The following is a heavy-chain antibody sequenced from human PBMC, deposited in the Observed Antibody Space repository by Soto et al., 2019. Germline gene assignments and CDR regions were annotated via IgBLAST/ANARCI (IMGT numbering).Heavy chain of an antibody. V-gene: IGHV3-66*01. D-gene: IGHD3-3*01. CDR2: ISHSGTA. J-gene: IGHJ4*02. Sequence: GGSLRLSCAASGFTVSSHYMTWIRQAPGKGLEWVSVISHSGTAYYADSVKGRFTISRDSSKNTLFLQMNSLRAEDTAVYHCAKDTLGGDYDFWHGGQGTLVIVSS. CDR3: AKDTLGGDYDFWH. CDR1: GFTVSSHY.